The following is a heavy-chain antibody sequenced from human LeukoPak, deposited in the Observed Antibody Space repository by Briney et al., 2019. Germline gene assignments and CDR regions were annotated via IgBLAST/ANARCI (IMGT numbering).Heavy chain of an antibody. Sequence: ASVKVSCKASGYTFTSYGISWVRQAPGQGLEWMGWISAYNGNTNYAQKLQGRVTMTTDTSTSTAYMELRSLRSDDTAVYYCARVLPDYDFWSGYYWSTTNNYYYYMDVWGKGTMVTVSS. CDR1: GYTFTSYG. CDR3: ARVLPDYDFWSGYYWSTTNNYYYYMDV. V-gene: IGHV1-18*01. CDR2: ISAYNGNT. D-gene: IGHD3-3*01. J-gene: IGHJ6*03.